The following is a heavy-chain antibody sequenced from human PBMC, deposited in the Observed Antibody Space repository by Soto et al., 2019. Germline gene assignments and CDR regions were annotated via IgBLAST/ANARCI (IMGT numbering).Heavy chain of an antibody. J-gene: IGHJ6*02. D-gene: IGHD4-17*01. CDR1: RFTFSNYA. Sequence: GGSLRLSCAASRFTFSNYAMHWVRRAPGKGLEWVAVIWYDGSNEYYAAPVKGRFTISRDDSKNTLYLQMNSLKTEDTAVYYCTTRTVTSDVWGQGTTVTVSS. CDR2: IWYDGSNE. CDR3: TTRTVTSDV. V-gene: IGHV3-33*01.